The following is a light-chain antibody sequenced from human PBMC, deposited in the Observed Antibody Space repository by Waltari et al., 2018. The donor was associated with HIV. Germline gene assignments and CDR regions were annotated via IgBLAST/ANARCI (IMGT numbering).Light chain of an antibody. J-gene: IGLJ2*01. CDR1: TSNIGSND. Sequence: SVLTQPPSESGPPGQRVTISCSGSTSNIGSNDVSRYQHHPGAAPKLLIHSNNQRPAGVPDRFSGSTSGTSASLAISGLRSEDEADYYCVAWDDSLRGVLFGGGTKVAVL. CDR2: SNN. CDR3: VAWDDSLRGVL. V-gene: IGLV1-47*02.